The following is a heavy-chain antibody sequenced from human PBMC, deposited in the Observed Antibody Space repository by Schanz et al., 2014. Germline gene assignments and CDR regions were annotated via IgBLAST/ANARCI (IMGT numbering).Heavy chain of an antibody. CDR2: INPTTGNP. J-gene: IGHJ6*02. CDR1: GYTFTNHY. V-gene: IGHV7-4-1*02. Sequence: QVQLVQSGPEVKKPGASVKVSCKASGYTFTNHYLHWVRQAPGQGLEWMGWINPTTGNPGYAQGFTGRFVFSFDTSVSTAYLQISGIKAEDTAVYYCARARYGLDVWGQGTTVTVSS. CDR3: ARARYGLDV.